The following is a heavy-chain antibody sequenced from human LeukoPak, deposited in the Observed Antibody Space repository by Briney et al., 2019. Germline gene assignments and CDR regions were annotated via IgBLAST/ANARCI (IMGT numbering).Heavy chain of an antibody. Sequence: GTSLRLSCASSEFSLSDYGMHWVRQAPGKGLEWVAVISYDGSNKYYADSVKGRFTISRDNSKNTLYLQMNSLRAEDTAVYYCARDLTRYYYDSSGSFGYWGQGTLVTVSS. CDR3: ARDLTRYYYDSSGSFGY. J-gene: IGHJ4*02. D-gene: IGHD3-22*01. V-gene: IGHV3-30*19. CDR2: ISYDGSNK. CDR1: EFSLSDYG.